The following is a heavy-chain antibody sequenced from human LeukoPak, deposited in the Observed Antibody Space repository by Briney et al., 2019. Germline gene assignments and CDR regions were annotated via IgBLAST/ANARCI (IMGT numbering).Heavy chain of an antibody. D-gene: IGHD3-22*01. V-gene: IGHV4-39*02. CDR1: SGSISSSSYY. J-gene: IGHJ5*02. CDR3: ARRNTMTRSWFDT. Sequence: SETLSLTCTVSSGSISSSSYYWDWIRQTPGKGLEWIVSIYYSGSTHFNPSLKSRVTISVDTSKNHFSLKLNSVTAADTAVYYCARRNTMTRSWFDTWGQGTLVTVSS. CDR2: IYYSGST.